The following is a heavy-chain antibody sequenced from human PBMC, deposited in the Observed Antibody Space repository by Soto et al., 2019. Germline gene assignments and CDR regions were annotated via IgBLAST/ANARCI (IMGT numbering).Heavy chain of an antibody. V-gene: IGHV3-7*01. CDR1: GFTFSSYW. J-gene: IGHJ4*02. CDR2: IKQDGSEK. D-gene: IGHD2-2*01. CDR3: AVHPPASDS. Sequence: EVQLVESGGGLVQPGGSLRLSCAASGFTFSSYWMTWVRQSPGKGLEWVANIKQDGSEKYYVDSVKGRFSISRDNAKNSLYLHMNSLRAEDTAVYYCAVHPPASDSWGQGTLVTVSS.